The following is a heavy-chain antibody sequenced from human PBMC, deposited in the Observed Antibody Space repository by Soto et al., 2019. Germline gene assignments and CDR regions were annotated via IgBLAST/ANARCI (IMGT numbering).Heavy chain of an antibody. J-gene: IGHJ3*02. D-gene: IGHD6-19*01. CDR3: ARGLSIAVAARAYAFDI. V-gene: IGHV1-69*12. CDR1: GGTFSSYA. CDR2: IIPIFGTA. Sequence: QVQLVQSGAEVKKPGSSVKVSCKASGGTFSSYAISWVRQAPGQGLEWMEGIIPIFGTANYAQKFQGRVTITADESTSTAYMELSSLRSEDTAVYYCARGLSIAVAARAYAFDIWGQGTMVTVSS.